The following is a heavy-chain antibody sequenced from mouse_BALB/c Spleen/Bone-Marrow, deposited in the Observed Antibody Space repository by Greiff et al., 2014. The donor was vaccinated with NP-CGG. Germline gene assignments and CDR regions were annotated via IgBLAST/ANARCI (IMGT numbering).Heavy chain of an antibody. V-gene: IGHV1S135*01. Sequence: VLLQQSGPELVKPGASVKVSCKASGYAFTSYNMYWVKQSRGKSLEWIGYIDPYNGXTXXXXXXXXKAXLTVDXSSSTAYMHLNSLTSEDSAVYYCARRYYYYGSGDAMDYRGQGTSVTVSS. CDR3: ARRYYYYGSGDAMDY. J-gene: IGHJ4*01. CDR1: GYAFTSYN. D-gene: IGHD1-1*01. CDR2: IDPYNGXT.